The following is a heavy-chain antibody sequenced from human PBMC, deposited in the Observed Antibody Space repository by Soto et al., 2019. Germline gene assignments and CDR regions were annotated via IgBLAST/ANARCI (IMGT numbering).Heavy chain of an antibody. Sequence: KTSETLSLTCAVYGGSFSGYYWSWIRQPPGRGLEWIGYVYHSGSTNYNPSLKSRVSMSVDVSRNHFSLTLHSVTAADTAVYFCTSSYSTSSSPDYWGQGTLVTVSS. D-gene: IGHD6-6*01. CDR2: VYHSGST. CDR1: GGSFSGYY. CDR3: TSSYSTSSSPDY. V-gene: IGHV4-34*11. J-gene: IGHJ4*02.